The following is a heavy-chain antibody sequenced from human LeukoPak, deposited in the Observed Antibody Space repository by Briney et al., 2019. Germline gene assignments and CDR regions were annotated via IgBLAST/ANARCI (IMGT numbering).Heavy chain of an antibody. CDR1: GFTFSSYE. D-gene: IGHD3-22*01. CDR3: AKDLRDDRRSYYFDS. CDR2: ISYDGSEQ. J-gene: IGHJ4*02. V-gene: IGHV3-30*18. Sequence: PGGSLRLSCAASGFTFSSYEMNWVRQAPGKGMEWVAVISYDGSEQYYADSVKGRFTISRDNSKNTLYLQMNSLRTEDTAVYYCAKDLRDDRRSYYFDSWGLGTLVTVSS.